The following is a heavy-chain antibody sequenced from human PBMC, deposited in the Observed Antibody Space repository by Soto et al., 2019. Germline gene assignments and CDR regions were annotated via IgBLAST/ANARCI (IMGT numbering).Heavy chain of an antibody. V-gene: IGHV3-21*01. D-gene: IGHD3-22*01. J-gene: IGHJ4*02. CDR1: GFTFSSYS. CDR3: ATLSGMIVRVALFDY. CDR2: INISRSYI. Sequence: GGSLKLSCTASGFTFSSYSIYWDRQGPGKGLEWVSFINISRSYIYYADPVEGRLAILRFNAKKTLFLQMNSPITDDHAAVYFATLSGMIVRVALFDYWGQGTLVTVSS.